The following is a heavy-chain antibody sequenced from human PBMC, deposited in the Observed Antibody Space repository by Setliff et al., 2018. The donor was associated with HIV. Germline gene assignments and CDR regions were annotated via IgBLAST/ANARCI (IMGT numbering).Heavy chain of an antibody. Sequence: SETLSLTCAVYGGSFTGYYWTWIRQPPGKGLEWIGEINHSGTTNHNPSLKSRVIISVDMSKNQFSLKVSSVTAADTAVYYCARGVVVVPAARDYYYYLDVWGKGTTVTVSS. CDR1: GGSFTGYY. D-gene: IGHD2-2*01. J-gene: IGHJ6*03. CDR3: ARGVVVVPAARDYYYYLDV. V-gene: IGHV4-34*01. CDR2: INHSGTT.